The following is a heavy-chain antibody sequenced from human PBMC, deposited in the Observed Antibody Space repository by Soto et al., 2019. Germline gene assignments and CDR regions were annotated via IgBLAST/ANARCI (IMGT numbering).Heavy chain of an antibody. CDR1: GASISSGDDY. Sequence: QVQLVESGPGLVKPSQTLSLTCTVSGASISSGDDYWTWIRQPPGKGLEWIGYIDNSGNIYHNPSLKSRLTISLDTSNNQFSLKVSSVTAADTAVYYCVRGNDFGDFFDYWGQGTLVTVSS. D-gene: IGHD4-17*01. CDR2: IDNSGNI. V-gene: IGHV4-30-4*01. CDR3: VRGNDFGDFFDY. J-gene: IGHJ4*02.